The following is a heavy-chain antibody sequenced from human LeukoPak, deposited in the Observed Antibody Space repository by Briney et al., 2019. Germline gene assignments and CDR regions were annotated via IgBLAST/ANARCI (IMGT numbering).Heavy chain of an antibody. CDR3: ANGRGHYDILTGLDY. CDR2: ISGSGGST. CDR1: GFTFSSYG. J-gene: IGHJ4*02. Sequence: PGGSLRLSCAASGFTFSSYGMSWVRQAPGKGLEWVSAISGSGGSTYYADSVKGRFTISRDNSKNTLYLQMNSLRAEDTAVYYCANGRGHYDILTGLDYWGQGTLVTVSS. D-gene: IGHD3-9*01. V-gene: IGHV3-23*01.